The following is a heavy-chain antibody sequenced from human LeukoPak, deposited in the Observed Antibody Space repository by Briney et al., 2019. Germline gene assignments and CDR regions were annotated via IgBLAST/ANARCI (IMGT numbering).Heavy chain of an antibody. CDR2: MNPNSGNT. CDR3: ARGKRDYGDYGIDY. CDR1: GYTFTSYD. D-gene: IGHD4-17*01. Sequence: ASVKVSCEASGYTFTSYDINWVRQATGQGLEWMGWMNPNSGNTAYAQKFQGRVTITRNTSISTAYMELSSLRSEDTAVYYCARGKRDYGDYGIDYWGQGTLVTVSS. J-gene: IGHJ4*02. V-gene: IGHV1-8*03.